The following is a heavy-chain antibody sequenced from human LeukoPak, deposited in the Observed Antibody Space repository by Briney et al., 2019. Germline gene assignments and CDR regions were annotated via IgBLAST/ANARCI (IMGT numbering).Heavy chain of an antibody. CDR1: GGSISSGTYY. V-gene: IGHV4-61*02. D-gene: IGHD6-6*01. CDR2: ISTAGST. CDR3: ARNAYSTSSRAFDI. Sequence: PSQTLSLTCTVSGGSISSGTYYWSWIRQPAGKGLEWIGRISTAGSTNYNPSLKSRVTMSADTSKNQFSLKLSSVTAADTAVYYCARNAYSTSSRAFDIWGHGTLVTVS. J-gene: IGHJ3*02.